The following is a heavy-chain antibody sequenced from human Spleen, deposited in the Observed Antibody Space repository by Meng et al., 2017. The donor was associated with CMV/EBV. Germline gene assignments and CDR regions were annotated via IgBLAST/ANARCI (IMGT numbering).Heavy chain of an antibody. V-gene: IGHV4-4*02. D-gene: IGHD6-6*01. CDR3: ARRGARLNYYYGLDV. CDR2: IYQSGRS. CDR1: GDSIISNDW. Sequence: GSLRLSCTVSGDSIISNDWWNWVRQPPGKGLEVIGEIYQSGRSDYNPSLRGRVTISLDESRNQFSLRLTSVTAADTAVYYCARRGARLNYYYGLDVWGPGTTVTVSS. J-gene: IGHJ6*02.